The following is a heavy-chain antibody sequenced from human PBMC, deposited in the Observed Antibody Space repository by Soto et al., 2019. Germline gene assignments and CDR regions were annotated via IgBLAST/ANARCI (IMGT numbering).Heavy chain of an antibody. CDR3: AARGSRDYYMDV. Sequence: VKVSCKASGYTFTSYGISWVRQAPGQGLEWMGWISAYNGNTNYAQKLQGRVTMTTDTSTSTAYMELSSLRSEDTAVYYCAARGSRDYYMDVWGKGTTVTVSS. CDR2: ISAYNGNT. V-gene: IGHV1-18*01. J-gene: IGHJ6*03. CDR1: GYTFTSYG. D-gene: IGHD2-2*01.